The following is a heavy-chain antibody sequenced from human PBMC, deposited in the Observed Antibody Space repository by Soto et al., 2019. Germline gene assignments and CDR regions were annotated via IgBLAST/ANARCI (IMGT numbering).Heavy chain of an antibody. CDR1: GFTFSNYA. D-gene: IGHD3-16*01. J-gene: IGHJ4*02. Sequence: EVQLLDSGGGLVQPGGSLRLSCAASGFTFSNYAMTWVRQGPGKGLEWVSGISGSGGRSYYADSAKGRFPISRDNSKSTLYLQMNSLRAEDTAVYYCAKDYFVWSSEQPYYFDYWGQGTLVTVSS. CDR3: AKDYFVWSSEQPYYFDY. CDR2: ISGSGGRS. V-gene: IGHV3-23*01.